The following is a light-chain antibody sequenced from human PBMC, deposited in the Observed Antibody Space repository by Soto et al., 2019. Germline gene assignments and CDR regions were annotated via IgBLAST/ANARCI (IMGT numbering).Light chain of an antibody. Sequence: QSALTQPASVSGSPGQSITISRTGTSSDVGGYNYVSWYQQHPGKAPKLMIYEVSNRPSGVSTRFSGSKSGNTASLTVSGLQAEDEADYYCSSDAGNYNYVFGTGTKVTVL. CDR2: EVS. CDR3: SSDAGNYNYV. J-gene: IGLJ1*01. V-gene: IGLV2-14*01. CDR1: SSDVGGYNY.